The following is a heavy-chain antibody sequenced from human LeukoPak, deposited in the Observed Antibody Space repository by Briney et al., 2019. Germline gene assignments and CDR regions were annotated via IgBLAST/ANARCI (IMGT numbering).Heavy chain of an antibody. CDR3: ARTSPHDYYFDY. J-gene: IGHJ4*02. D-gene: IGHD2-21*02. V-gene: IGHV3-20*04. Sequence: PGGSLRLSCAASGFTFIDYGMSWVRQAPGKGLEWVSGINWNGGSTGYADSVKGRFTISRDNAKNSLYLQMNSLGAEDTALYYCARTSPHDYYFDYWGQGTLVTVSS. CDR2: INWNGGST. CDR1: GFTFIDYG.